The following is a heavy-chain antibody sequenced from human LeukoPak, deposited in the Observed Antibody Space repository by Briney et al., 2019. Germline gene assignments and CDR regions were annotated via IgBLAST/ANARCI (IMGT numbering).Heavy chain of an antibody. CDR2: INAGNGNT. J-gene: IGHJ1*01. V-gene: IGHV1-3*01. CDR1: GYTFTSYA. Sequence: GASVKVSCKASGYTFTSYAMHWVRQAPGQRLEWMGWINAGNGNTKYSQKFQGRVTITRDTSASTAYMELSSLRSEDTAVYYCAQQVGYCSSGSCYFTYWGQGTLVTVSS. CDR3: AQQVGYCSSGSCYFTY. D-gene: IGHD2-15*01.